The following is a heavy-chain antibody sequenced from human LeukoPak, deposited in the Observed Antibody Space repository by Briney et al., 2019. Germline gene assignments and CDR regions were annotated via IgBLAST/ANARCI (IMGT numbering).Heavy chain of an antibody. CDR2: MNPNSGNT. D-gene: IGHD2-2*01. V-gene: IGHV1-8*01. J-gene: IGHJ4*02. CDR3: ARARGYCSSTSCYPFGY. Sequence: ASVKVSCKASGYTFISYDINWVRQATGQGLEWMGWMNPNSGNTGYAQKFQGRVTMTRNTSISTAYMELSSLRSEDTAVYYCARARGYCSSTSCYPFGYWGQGTLVTVSS. CDR1: GYTFISYD.